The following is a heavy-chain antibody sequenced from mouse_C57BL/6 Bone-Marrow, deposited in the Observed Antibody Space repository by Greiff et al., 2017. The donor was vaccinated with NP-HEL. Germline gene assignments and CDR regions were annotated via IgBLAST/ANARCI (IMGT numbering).Heavy chain of an antibody. CDR1: GYTFTSYD. CDR2: IYPSGGST. V-gene: IGHV1-85*01. D-gene: IGHD2-2*01. CDR3: AREAYGYGYAMYY. Sequence: QVQLQQSGPELVKPGASVKLSCKASGYTFTSYDINWVKQRPGQGLAWIGWIYPSGGSTKYTEKFQGQATLPVDTSSSTAYMELHRLTSEDSAVYFYAREAYGYGYAMYYWGQGTAVTVSS. J-gene: IGHJ4*01.